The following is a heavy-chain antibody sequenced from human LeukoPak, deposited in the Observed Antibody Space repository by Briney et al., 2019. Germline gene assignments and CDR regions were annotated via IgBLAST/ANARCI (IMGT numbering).Heavy chain of an antibody. CDR1: GFTFSSYW. D-gene: IGHD1-26*01. V-gene: IGHV3-74*01. Sequence: PGGSLRLSCAASGFTFSSYWMHRVRQAPGKGLVWVSRINSDGSTTSYADSVKGRITISRDNAKNTLYLQMNSLRAEDTAVYYCVGGSYYFDYWGQGTLVTVSS. CDR2: INSDGSTT. CDR3: VGGSYYFDY. J-gene: IGHJ4*02.